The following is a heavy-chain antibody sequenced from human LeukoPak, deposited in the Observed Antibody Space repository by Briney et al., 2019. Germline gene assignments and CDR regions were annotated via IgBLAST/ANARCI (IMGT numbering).Heavy chain of an antibody. CDR1: GGSISSYY. D-gene: IGHD3-22*01. J-gene: IGHJ5*02. CDR2: IYYSGST. Sequence: PSETLSLTCTVSGGSISSYYWSWIRQPPGKGLEWIGYIYYSGSTNYNPSLKSRVTISVDTSKNQFSLKLSSVTAADTAVYYCARGPTYYYDSSAKFDPWGQGTLVTVSS. V-gene: IGHV4-59*01. CDR3: ARGPTYYYDSSAKFDP.